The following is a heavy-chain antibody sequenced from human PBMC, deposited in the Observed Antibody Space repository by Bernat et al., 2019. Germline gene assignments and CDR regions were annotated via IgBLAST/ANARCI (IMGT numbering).Heavy chain of an antibody. CDR1: GFTSSGSA. J-gene: IGHJ4*02. V-gene: IGHV3-73*01. CDR2: IRSKANSYAT. Sequence: EVQLVESGGGLVQPGGSLKLSCAASGFTSSGSAMHWVRQASGKGLEWVGRIRSKANSYATAYAASVKGRFTISRDDSKNTAYLQMNSLKTEDTAVYYCTSFASAVGGWYIDWGQGTLVTVSS. D-gene: IGHD6-19*01. CDR3: TSFASAVGGWYID.